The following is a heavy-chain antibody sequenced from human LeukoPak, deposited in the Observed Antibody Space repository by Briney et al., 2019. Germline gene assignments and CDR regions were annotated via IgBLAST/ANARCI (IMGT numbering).Heavy chain of an antibody. J-gene: IGHJ3*02. V-gene: IGHV4-39*07. CDR3: ARDRVLRGVMGMTDVFDI. D-gene: IGHD3-10*01. CDR1: GGSIISSAYY. CDR2: AYYSGNT. Sequence: KPSETLSLTCTVSGGSIISSAYYWGWIRQPPGKGLEWIGSAYYSGNTYYNPSLKIRVTISVDTSRNQFSLNLSSVTAADTAVYYCARDRVLRGVMGMTDVFDIWGQGTMVTVSS.